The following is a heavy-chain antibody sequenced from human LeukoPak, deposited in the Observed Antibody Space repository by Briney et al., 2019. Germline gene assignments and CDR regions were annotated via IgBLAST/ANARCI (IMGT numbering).Heavy chain of an antibody. CDR3: AREEGATDY. J-gene: IGHJ4*02. CDR1: GFTFSIYS. Sequence: TGGSLRLSCAASGFTFSIYSMNWVRQAPGKGLEWVSSISSSDTYIYYPDSVKGRFTISRDNAKNTLYLQMNSLRAEDTAVYYCAREEGATDYWGQGTLVTVSS. V-gene: IGHV3-21*01. D-gene: IGHD1-26*01. CDR2: ISSSDTYI.